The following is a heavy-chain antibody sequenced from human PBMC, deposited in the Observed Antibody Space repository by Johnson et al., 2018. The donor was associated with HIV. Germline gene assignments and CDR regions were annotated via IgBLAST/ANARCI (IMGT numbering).Heavy chain of an antibody. CDR2: IYSGGST. V-gene: IGHV3-53*01. Sequence: MLLVESGGGLIQPGGSLRLSCAASGFTVSSNYMSWVRQAPGKGLECVSVIYSGGSTYYADSVTGRFTISRDNSKNTLYLQMNSLRAEDTAVYYCASSYYYDSSGYSGAFDIWGQGTMVTVSS. CDR1: GFTVSSNY. D-gene: IGHD3-22*01. J-gene: IGHJ3*02. CDR3: ASSYYYDSSGYSGAFDI.